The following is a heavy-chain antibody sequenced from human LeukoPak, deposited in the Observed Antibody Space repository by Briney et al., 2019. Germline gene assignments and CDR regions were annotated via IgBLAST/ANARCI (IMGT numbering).Heavy chain of an antibody. CDR3: VRGPYGSSRFDP. CDR2: VYYSGTT. Sequence: SETLSLTCSVSGGSISLSYYYWGWIRQPPGKALEWIGSVYYSGTTSYNPSLKSRVTISVDMSKNHFSLRLSSVTAADTAVYYCVRGPYGSSRFDPWGQGLLVTVSS. D-gene: IGHD3-10*01. J-gene: IGHJ5*02. CDR1: GGSISLSYYY. V-gene: IGHV4-39*07.